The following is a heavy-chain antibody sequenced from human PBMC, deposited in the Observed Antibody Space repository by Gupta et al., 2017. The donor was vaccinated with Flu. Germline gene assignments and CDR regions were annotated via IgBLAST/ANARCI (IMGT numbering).Heavy chain of an antibody. Sequence: EVQLVDSGGGLVKPGGSMRLSCAASGFTFSSYSMNWVRQAPGKGLEWVSSISSSSSYIYYADSVKGRFTISRDNAKNSLYLQMNSLRAEDTAVYYCARSWEPSGNFDYWGQGTLVTVSS. J-gene: IGHJ4*02. CDR1: GFTFSSYS. CDR2: ISSSSSYI. V-gene: IGHV3-21*01. CDR3: ARSWEPSGNFDY. D-gene: IGHD1-26*01.